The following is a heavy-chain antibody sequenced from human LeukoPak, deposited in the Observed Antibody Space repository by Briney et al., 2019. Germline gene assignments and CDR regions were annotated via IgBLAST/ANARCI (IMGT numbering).Heavy chain of an antibody. CDR1: GTSITTYY. D-gene: IGHD3-22*01. CDR2: IYYSGST. J-gene: IGHJ4*02. Sequence: PSETLSLTCTVSGTSITTYYWSWIRQPPGKGLEWIGYIYYSGSTTYNPSLKSRVTISVDSSKNQLSLKLSSVTAADTAVYYCARDYDSTGYYDFWGQGTLVTVSS. CDR3: ARDYDSTGYYDF. V-gene: IGHV4-59*01.